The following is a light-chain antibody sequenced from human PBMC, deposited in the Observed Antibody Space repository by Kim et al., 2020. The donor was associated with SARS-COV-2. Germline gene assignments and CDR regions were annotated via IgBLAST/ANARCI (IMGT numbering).Light chain of an antibody. J-gene: IGLJ2*01. CDR2: QDT. CDR1: KLGDKY. V-gene: IGLV3-1*01. CDR3: QAWHISTVV. Sequence: SYELTQPPSVSVSPGQTASITCSGVKLGDKYACWYQQKPGQSPVLVIYQDTKRPSGIPERFSGSNSGNTATLTISETPALDEADYYCQAWHISTVV.